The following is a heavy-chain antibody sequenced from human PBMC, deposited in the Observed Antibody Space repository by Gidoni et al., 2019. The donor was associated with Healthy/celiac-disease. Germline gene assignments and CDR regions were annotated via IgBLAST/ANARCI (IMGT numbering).Heavy chain of an antibody. CDR3: AKDISDYYDSSGYYDH. V-gene: IGHV3-43*02. CDR2: ISGDGGST. J-gene: IGHJ5*02. CDR1: GFTFDDHA. D-gene: IGHD3-22*01. Sequence: EVQLVESGGGVVQPGGSLRLSCAASGFTFDDHAMHWVRQAPGKGLEWVSLISGDGGSTYYADSVKGRFTISRDNSKNSLYLQMNSLRTEDTALYYCAKDISDYYDSSGYYDHWGQGTLVTVSS.